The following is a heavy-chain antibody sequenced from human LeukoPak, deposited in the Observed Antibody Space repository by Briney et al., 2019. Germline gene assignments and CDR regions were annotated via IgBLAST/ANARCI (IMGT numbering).Heavy chain of an antibody. Sequence: SETLSLTCAVSGYSISSGYYWGWIRQPPGKGLEWIGSIYHSGSTYYNPSLKSRVTMSVDTSKNQFSLKLSSVTAADTAVYYCARANSVTKFDYWGQGTLVTVSS. CDR3: ARANSVTKFDY. V-gene: IGHV4-38-2*01. D-gene: IGHD4-17*01. CDR1: GYSISSGYY. CDR2: IYHSGST. J-gene: IGHJ4*02.